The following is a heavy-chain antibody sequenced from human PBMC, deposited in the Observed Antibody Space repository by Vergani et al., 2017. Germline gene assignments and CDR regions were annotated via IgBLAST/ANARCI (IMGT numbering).Heavy chain of an antibody. CDR3: ARARERFCSGGSCQNYYYYYGMDV. J-gene: IGHJ6*02. Sequence: QVQLVQSGAEVKKPGASVKVSCRASGYSFSSYDISWVRQATGQGLEWMGGIIPIFGTANYAQKFQGRVTITADESTSTAYMELSSLRSEDTAVYYCARARERFCSGGSCQNYYYYYGMDVWGQGTTVTVSS. D-gene: IGHD2-15*01. CDR2: IIPIFGTA. V-gene: IGHV1-69*01. CDR1: GYSFSSYD.